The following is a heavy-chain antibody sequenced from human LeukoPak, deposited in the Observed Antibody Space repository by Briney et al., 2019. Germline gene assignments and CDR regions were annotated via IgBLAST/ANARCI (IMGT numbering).Heavy chain of an antibody. V-gene: IGHV3-21*01. CDR2: ISSSSSYI. J-gene: IGHJ4*02. D-gene: IGHD5-18*01. CDR3: ARVGGYSYGADY. Sequence: GGSLRLSCAASGFTFNTYSISWVRQAPGKGLEWVSSISSSSSYIYYADSVKGRFTISRDNAKNSLSLQMNSLRAEDTAVYYCARVGGYSYGADYWGQGTLVTVSS. CDR1: GFTFNTYS.